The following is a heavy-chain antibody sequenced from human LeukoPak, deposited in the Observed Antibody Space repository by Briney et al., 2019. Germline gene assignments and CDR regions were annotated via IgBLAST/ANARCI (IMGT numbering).Heavy chain of an antibody. V-gene: IGHV1-2*02. D-gene: IGHD5-24*01. CDR2: INPNSGGT. CDR3: ASTSRRDGYNEPYYFDY. Sequence: GASVKVSCKASGYTFTDYYIHWVRQAPGQGLEWMGWINPNSGGTNYPQKIQGRVTMTRDTSISTSYMELSTLRSDDTAVYYCASTSRRDGYNEPYYFDYWGQGTLVTVSS. J-gene: IGHJ4*02. CDR1: GYTFTDYY.